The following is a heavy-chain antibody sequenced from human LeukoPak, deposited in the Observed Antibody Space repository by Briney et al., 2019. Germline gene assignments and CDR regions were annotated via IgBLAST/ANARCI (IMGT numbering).Heavy chain of an antibody. D-gene: IGHD3-22*01. CDR1: GGSISSGDYY. CDR2: IYYSGST. CDR3: AREGVVVHTFDY. Sequence: PSQTLSLTCTVSGGSISSGDYYWSWVRQPPGKGLEWIGYIYYSGSTYYNPPLKSRVTISVDTSKNQFSLKLSSVTAADTAVYYCAREGVVVHTFDYWGQGTLVTVSS. V-gene: IGHV4-30-4*08. J-gene: IGHJ4*02.